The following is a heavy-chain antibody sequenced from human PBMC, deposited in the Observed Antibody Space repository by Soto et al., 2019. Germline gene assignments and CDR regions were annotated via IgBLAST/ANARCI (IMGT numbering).Heavy chain of an antibody. CDR1: GFSVSSNY. V-gene: IGHV3-53*01. CDR2: HYSGGST. D-gene: IGHD2-15*01. CDR3: ARPYGGKIGDALDL. Sequence: DVQLVESGGGLVQPGGSLRLSCAISGFSVSSNYLSWVRQAPGKGLEWVSVHYSGGSTYYADSVQGRFTISRDKSNNTLYLQMRRVRAEDTAVYYCARPYGGKIGDALDLWGQGTTVTVSS. J-gene: IGHJ3*01.